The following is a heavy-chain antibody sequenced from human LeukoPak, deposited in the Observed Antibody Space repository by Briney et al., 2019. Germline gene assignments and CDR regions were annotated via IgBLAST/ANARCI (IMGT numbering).Heavy chain of an antibody. Sequence: GGSLRLSCAASGFTVSSNYMSWVRQAPGKGLEWVSVIYSGGSTYYADSVKGRFTISRDNSKNTLYLQMNSLRAEDTAVYYCASAGNIYKWERAFDIWGQGTMVTVSS. CDR3: ASAGNIYKWERAFDI. CDR2: IYSGGST. V-gene: IGHV3-66*01. CDR1: GFTVSSNY. J-gene: IGHJ3*02. D-gene: IGHD1-26*01.